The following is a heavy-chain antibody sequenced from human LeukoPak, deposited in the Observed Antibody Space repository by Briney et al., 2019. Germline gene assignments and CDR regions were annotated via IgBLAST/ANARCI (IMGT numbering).Heavy chain of an antibody. D-gene: IGHD3-22*01. J-gene: IGHJ4*02. V-gene: IGHV3-23*01. CDR3: ARHVSSSSGYYYPSFVY. Sequence: SGGSLRLSCAASGFTFSSYAMSWVRQAPGKGLEWVSATSGSGGSTYYADSVKGRFTISRDNSKNTLYLQMNSLRAEDTAVYYCARHVSSSSGYYYPSFVYWGQGTLVTVSS. CDR1: GFTFSSYA. CDR2: TSGSGGST.